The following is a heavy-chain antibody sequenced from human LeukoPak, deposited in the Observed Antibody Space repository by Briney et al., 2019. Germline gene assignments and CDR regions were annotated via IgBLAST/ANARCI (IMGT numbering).Heavy chain of an antibody. J-gene: IGHJ6*03. CDR2: IKQDGSEK. V-gene: IGHV3-7*01. Sequence: GGSLRLSCAASGFTFSSYWMSWVRQAPGKGLEWVANIKQDGSEKYYVDSVKGRFTISRDNAKNSLYLQMNSLRAEDTAVYYCARVFDPRPYYYYYMDVWGKGTTVTVSS. CDR3: ARVFDPRPYYYYYMDV. CDR1: GFTFSSYW.